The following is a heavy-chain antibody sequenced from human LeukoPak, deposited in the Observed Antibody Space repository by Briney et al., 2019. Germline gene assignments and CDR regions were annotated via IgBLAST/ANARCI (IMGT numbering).Heavy chain of an antibody. D-gene: IGHD3-10*01. J-gene: IGHJ6*02. CDR3: ARELWFGESANYGMDV. CDR2: IKQDGSEK. Sequence: PGGSLRLSCSASGFTFNIYSLNWVRQAPGKGLEWVANIKQDGSEKYYVDSVKGRFTISRDNAKNSLYLQTNSLRAEDTAVYYCARELWFGESANYGMDVWGQGTTVTVSS. CDR1: GFTFNIYS. V-gene: IGHV3-7*01.